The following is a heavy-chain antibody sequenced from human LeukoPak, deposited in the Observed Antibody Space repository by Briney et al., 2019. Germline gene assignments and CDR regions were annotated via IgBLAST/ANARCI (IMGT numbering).Heavy chain of an antibody. Sequence: PGGSLRLSCAASGFTVSSYSMNWVRQAPGKGVEWVSSISSSSSYIYYADSVKGRFTISRDNAKNSLYLQMNGLRAEDTAVYYCARVISSASIAARGYFDYWGQGTLVTVSS. J-gene: IGHJ4*02. CDR2: ISSSSSYI. V-gene: IGHV3-21*01. CDR1: GFTVSSYS. D-gene: IGHD6-6*01. CDR3: ARVISSASIAARGYFDY.